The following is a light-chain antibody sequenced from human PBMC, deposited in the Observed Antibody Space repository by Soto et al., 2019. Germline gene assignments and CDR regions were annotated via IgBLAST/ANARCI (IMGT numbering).Light chain of an antibody. Sequence: QSALTQPPSASGSPGQSLTISCTGTSSDVGGYNYVFWYQQHPGKAPKLMIYEVNKRPSGVPDRFSGSKSGNTASLTVSGLQAENEADYYCRSYAGSDIFVFGGGTKLNVL. V-gene: IGLV2-8*01. J-gene: IGLJ2*01. CDR1: SSDVGGYNY. CDR3: RSYAGSDIFV. CDR2: EVN.